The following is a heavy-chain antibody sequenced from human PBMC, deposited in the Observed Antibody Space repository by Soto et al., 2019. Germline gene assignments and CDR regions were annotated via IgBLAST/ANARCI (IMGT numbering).Heavy chain of an antibody. CDR2: ISYSGNT. CDR1: GGSISSGECY. Sequence: SGTLSLTCTVSGGSISSGECYWTWIRQPPGKGLEWIGYISYSGNTHYSPSLKSRVTISVDMAKNQFSLNLNSLSAADTAVYYCARTTEKDGKEGLDYWGQGTLVTVSS. J-gene: IGHJ4*02. CDR3: ARTTEKDGKEGLDY. V-gene: IGHV4-30-4*01. D-gene: IGHD4-4*01.